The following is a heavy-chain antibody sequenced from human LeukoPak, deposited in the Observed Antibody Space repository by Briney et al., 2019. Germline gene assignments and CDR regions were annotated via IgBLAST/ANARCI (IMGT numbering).Heavy chain of an antibody. J-gene: IGHJ4*02. D-gene: IGHD4-23*01. CDR2: INHSGST. CDR3: ASRGLYGGNSYFDY. CDR1: GGSFSGYY. V-gene: IGHV4-34*01. Sequence: SETLSLTCAVYGGSFSGYYWSWIRQPPGKGLEWIGEINHSGSTNYNPSLKSRVTISVDTSKNQFSLKLSSVTAADTAVYYCASRGLYGGNSYFDYWGQGTLVTVSS.